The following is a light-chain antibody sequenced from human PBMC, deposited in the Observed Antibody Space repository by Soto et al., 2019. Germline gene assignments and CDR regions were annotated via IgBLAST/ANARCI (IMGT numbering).Light chain of an antibody. J-gene: IGKJ5*01. CDR3: QQRNNWPPIP. CDR2: DAS. Sequence: EVLLTQSPATRSLSPGERATLSCRASQSVSSNLAWYQQKPGQAPRLLIYDASTRATGIPARFSGSGSETDFTLTITSLEPEDFAVYYCQQRNNWPPIPFGKGTRLEI. V-gene: IGKV3-11*01. CDR1: QSVSSN.